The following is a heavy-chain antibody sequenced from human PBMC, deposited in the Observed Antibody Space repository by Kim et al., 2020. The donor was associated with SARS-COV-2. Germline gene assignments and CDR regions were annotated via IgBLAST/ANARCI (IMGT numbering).Heavy chain of an antibody. D-gene: IGHD3-3*01. CDR3: ASAFFLGH. V-gene: IGHV6-1*01. Sequence: KGYTDYAGSVKSRISISPDTSKNQFSLQLNSVTPEDTAVYYCASAFFLGHWGQGTLVTVSS. J-gene: IGHJ4*02. CDR2: KGYT.